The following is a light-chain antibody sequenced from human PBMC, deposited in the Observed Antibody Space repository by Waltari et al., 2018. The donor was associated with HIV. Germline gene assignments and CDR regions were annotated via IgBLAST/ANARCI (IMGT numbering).Light chain of an antibody. CDR2: GAS. Sequence: EIVMTQSQATLSVSPGERATLSCRASQSVGSSLAWYQQKPGQAPRLLMYGASTRATGVPARFSGSGSGTEFTLTISSLQSEDFAVYYCQQYNNWPLYTFGRGTKLDIK. J-gene: IGKJ2*01. V-gene: IGKV3-15*01. CDR1: QSVGSS. CDR3: QQYNNWPLYT.